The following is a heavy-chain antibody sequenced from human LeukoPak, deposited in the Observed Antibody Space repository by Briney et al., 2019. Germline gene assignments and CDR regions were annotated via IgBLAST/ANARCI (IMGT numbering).Heavy chain of an antibody. D-gene: IGHD3-16*01. CDR2: IHPSGSST. CDR3: ARSARLGGFDY. Sequence: ASVKVSCKASGYTFTNYYLHWVRQAPGQGLEWMGIIHPSGSSTSYAHKFQGRVTMTRDTSTSTVYMELSSLRSKDTAIYYCARSARLGGFDYWGQGTLVTVSS. V-gene: IGHV1-46*01. J-gene: IGHJ4*02. CDR1: GYTFTNYY.